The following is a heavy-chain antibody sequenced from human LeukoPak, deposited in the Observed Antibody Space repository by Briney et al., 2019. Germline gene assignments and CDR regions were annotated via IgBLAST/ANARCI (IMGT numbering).Heavy chain of an antibody. CDR1: GGSISSYY. D-gene: IGHD6-13*01. Sequence: PSETLSLTCTVSGGSISSYYWSWIRQPPGKGLEWIGYIYYSGSTNYNPSLKSRVTISVDTSKNQFSLKLSSVTAADTAVYYCARAAGYSSSWDYFDYWGQGTLVTVSS. CDR2: IYYSGST. J-gene: IGHJ4*02. V-gene: IGHV4-59*01. CDR3: ARAAGYSSSWDYFDY.